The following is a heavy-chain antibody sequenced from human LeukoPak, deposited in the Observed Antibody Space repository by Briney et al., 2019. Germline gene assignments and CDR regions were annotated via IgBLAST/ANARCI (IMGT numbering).Heavy chain of an antibody. Sequence: ASVKVSCKASGYTFTSYGISWVRQAPGQGLEWMGWISAYNGNTNYAQKFQGRVTMTRDTSTSTVYMELSSLRSEDTAVYYCARANLYYYDSKSSYFDYWGQGTLVTVSS. CDR3: ARANLYYYDSKSSYFDY. V-gene: IGHV1-18*01. CDR2: ISAYNGNT. J-gene: IGHJ4*02. D-gene: IGHD3-22*01. CDR1: GYTFTSYG.